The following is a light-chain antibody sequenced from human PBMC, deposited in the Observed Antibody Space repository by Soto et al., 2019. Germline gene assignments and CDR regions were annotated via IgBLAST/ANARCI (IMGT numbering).Light chain of an antibody. CDR2: QDS. J-gene: IGLJ1*01. CDR1: KLGDKY. V-gene: IGLV3-1*01. CDR3: QAWDSSIYV. Sequence: SSELTQPPSVSVSPGQTASITCSGDKLGDKYACWYQQKPGQSPVLVIYQDSKRPSGIPERFAGSNSGNTATPTISGTHAMDEDDYYCQAWDSSIYVFGTGTKLTVL.